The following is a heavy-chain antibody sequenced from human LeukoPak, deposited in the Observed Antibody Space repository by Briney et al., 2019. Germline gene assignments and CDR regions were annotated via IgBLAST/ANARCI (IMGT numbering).Heavy chain of an antibody. CDR1: GVSFSDYY. Sequence: SGGSLRLSCTSSGVSFSDYYMSWIRQAPGKGLEWLSYISISAYTTEYADSVKGRFTISRDDATNSVYLEMNTLRAEDTAVYYCARHQGYNWNSFFDYWGQGILVTVSS. CDR3: ARHQGYNWNSFFDY. D-gene: IGHD1-1*01. CDR2: ISISAYTT. V-gene: IGHV3-11*04. J-gene: IGHJ4*02.